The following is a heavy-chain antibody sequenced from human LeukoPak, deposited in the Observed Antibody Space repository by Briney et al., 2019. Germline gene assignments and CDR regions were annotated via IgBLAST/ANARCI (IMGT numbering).Heavy chain of an antibody. V-gene: IGHV3-48*04. CDR2: ISSSGSTI. CDR1: GFTFSSYG. CDR3: ARGYCSSTSCYPTSPFDP. D-gene: IGHD2-2*01. J-gene: IGHJ5*02. Sequence: GGSLRLSCAASGFTFSSYGMHWVRQAPGKGLEWVSYISSSGSTIYYADSVKGRFTISRDNAKNSLYLQMNSLRAEDTAVYYCARGYCSSTSCYPTSPFDPWGQGTLVTVSS.